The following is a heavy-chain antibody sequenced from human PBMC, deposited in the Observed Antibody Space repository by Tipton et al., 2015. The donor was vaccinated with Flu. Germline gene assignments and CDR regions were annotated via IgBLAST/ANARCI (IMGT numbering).Heavy chain of an antibody. CDR3: ARDLDYGPSQGGGMDV. V-gene: IGHV4-59*01. CDR1: GGSISSYY. CDR2: IYYSGST. J-gene: IGHJ6*02. Sequence: TLSLTCTVSGGSISSYYWSWIRQPPGKGLEWIGYIYYSGSTNYNPSLKSRVTISVDTSKNQFSLKLSSVTAADTAVYYCARDLDYGPSQGGGMDVWGQGTTVTVSS. D-gene: IGHD3/OR15-3a*01.